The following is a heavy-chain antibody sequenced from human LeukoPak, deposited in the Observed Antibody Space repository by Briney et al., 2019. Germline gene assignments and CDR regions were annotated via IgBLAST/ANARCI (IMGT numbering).Heavy chain of an antibody. Sequence: GASVKVSCKVSGYTLTELSMHWVRQAPGKGLEWMGGFDPEDGETIYAQKFQGRVTMTEDTSTDTAYMELSSLRSEDTAVYYCATAIGDIAARPHLVGGYYFDYWGQGTLVTVSS. V-gene: IGHV1-24*01. CDR3: ATAIGDIAARPHLVGGYYFDY. D-gene: IGHD6-6*01. CDR1: GYTLTELS. CDR2: FDPEDGET. J-gene: IGHJ4*02.